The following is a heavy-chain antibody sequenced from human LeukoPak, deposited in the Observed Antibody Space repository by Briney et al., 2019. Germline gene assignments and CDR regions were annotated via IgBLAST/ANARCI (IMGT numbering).Heavy chain of an antibody. V-gene: IGHV3-33*01. CDR3: GANWFDP. Sequence: GRSLRLSCAASGFTFSSYGMHWVRQAPGKGLEWVAVIWYDGSNKCYADSVKGRFTISRDNSKNTLYLQMNSLRAEDTAVYYCGANWFDPWGQGTLVTVSS. CDR1: GFTFSSYG. J-gene: IGHJ5*02. CDR2: IWYDGSNK.